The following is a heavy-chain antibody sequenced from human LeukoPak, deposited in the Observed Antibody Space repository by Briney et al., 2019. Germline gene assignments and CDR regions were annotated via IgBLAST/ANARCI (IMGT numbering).Heavy chain of an antibody. CDR2: IYTSGSA. Sequence: PSETLSLTCTVSGGSISSYYWSWIRQPAGKGLEWIGRIYTSGSANYNPSLKSRVTISVDKSKNQFSLKLSSVTAADTAVYYCARSIRYYFDYWGQGTLVTVSS. J-gene: IGHJ4*02. D-gene: IGHD3-9*01. CDR3: ARSIRYYFDY. CDR1: GGSISSYY. V-gene: IGHV4-4*07.